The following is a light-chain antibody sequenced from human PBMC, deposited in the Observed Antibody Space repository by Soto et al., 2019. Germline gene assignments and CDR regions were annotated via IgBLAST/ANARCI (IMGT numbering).Light chain of an antibody. V-gene: IGKV3-20*01. CDR3: QQYGSSQFT. CDR2: DTS. Sequence: EIVLMQSPGTLSLSPGEGATLSCRASQSVNSNYLAWYQQKPGQAPTVLIFDTSRRATGVPDRFSGSGSGTDFPLTISRLEPDDFAVYYCQQYGSSQFTFGPGTNVNIK. CDR1: QSVNSNY. J-gene: IGKJ3*01.